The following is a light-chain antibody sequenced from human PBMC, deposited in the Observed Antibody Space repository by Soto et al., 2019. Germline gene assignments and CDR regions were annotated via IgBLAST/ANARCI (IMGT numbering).Light chain of an antibody. J-gene: IGLJ3*02. CDR2: EVN. Sequence: QSVLTQPPSASGSPGQSVNISCTGTSSDVGAYNFVSWYQQHPGKAPKVIIYEVNKRPSGVPNRFAGSKSGNTASLTVSGLQAEDAADYYCSSHAGSNPWVFGGGTKLTV. V-gene: IGLV2-8*01. CDR3: SSHAGSNPWV. CDR1: SSDVGAYNF.